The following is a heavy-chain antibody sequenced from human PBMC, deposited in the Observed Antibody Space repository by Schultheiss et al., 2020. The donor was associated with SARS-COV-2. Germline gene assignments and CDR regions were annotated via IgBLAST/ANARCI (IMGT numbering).Heavy chain of an antibody. CDR1: GFTFSTDT. Sequence: GASLKISCAASGFTFSTDTMNWVRQPPGKGLEWVAVIWYDGSNKYYADSVKGRFTISRDNSKNTLYLQMNSLRAEDTAVYYCARDQQLVYDYWGQGTLVTVSS. D-gene: IGHD6-13*01. J-gene: IGHJ4*02. CDR3: ARDQQLVYDY. CDR2: IWYDGSNK. V-gene: IGHV3-33*08.